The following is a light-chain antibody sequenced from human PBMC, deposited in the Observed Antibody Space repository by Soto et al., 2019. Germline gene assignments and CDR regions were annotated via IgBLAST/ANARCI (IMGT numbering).Light chain of an antibody. J-gene: IGLJ1*01. CDR3: TSFAGSIIP. Sequence: QSALTQPPSASGSPGQSVTISCTGTSSDVGGYNNVSWYQQHPGKAPKLLIYEVTKRPSGVPDRFSGSKSGNTAFLTVSGIHAEDEADYYSTSFAGSIIPFGTGTKLTVL. CDR1: SSDVGGYNN. V-gene: IGLV2-8*01. CDR2: EVT.